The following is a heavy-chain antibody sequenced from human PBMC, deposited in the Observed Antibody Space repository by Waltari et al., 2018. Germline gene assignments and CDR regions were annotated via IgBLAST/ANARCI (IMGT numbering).Heavy chain of an antibody. V-gene: IGHV1-69*01. CDR3: ARGKAYYYGSG. D-gene: IGHD3-10*01. CDR2: IFPSFGTA. J-gene: IGHJ4*02. Sequence: QVQLVQSGAEVKKPGSSVKVSCKASGGTFSSYAISWVRQAPGQGLEWMGWIFPSFGTANYAQKFQGRVRITADESTSTAYMELISLRSEDTAVYYCARGKAYYYGSGWGQGTLVTVSS. CDR1: GGTFSSYA.